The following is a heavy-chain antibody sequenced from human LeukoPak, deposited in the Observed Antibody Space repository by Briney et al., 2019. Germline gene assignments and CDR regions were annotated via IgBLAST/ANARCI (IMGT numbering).Heavy chain of an antibody. V-gene: IGHV1-69*01. CDR2: IIPIFGTA. CDR3: ARDLGAAGWTSSGWFRTPDY. D-gene: IGHD6-19*01. Sequence: GSSVKVSCKASGGTFSSYAISWVRQAPGQGLEWMGGIIPIFGTANYAQKFQGRVTITADESTSTAYMELSSLRSEDTAVYYCARDLGAAGWTSSGWFRTPDYWGQGTLVTVSS. CDR1: GGTFSSYA. J-gene: IGHJ4*02.